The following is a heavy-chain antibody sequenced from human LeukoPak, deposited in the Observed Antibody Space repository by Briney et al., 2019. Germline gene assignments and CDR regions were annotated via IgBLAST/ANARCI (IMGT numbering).Heavy chain of an antibody. CDR1: GYTFTSYA. D-gene: IGHD2-2*02. J-gene: IGHJ5*02. V-gene: IGHV1-46*01. Sequence: ASVKVSCKASGYTFTSYAMHWVRQAPGQGLEWMGIINPSGGSTSYAQKFQGRVTMTRDTSTSTVYMELSSLRSEDTAVYYCARGVPAAIPHGWFDPWGQGTLVTVSS. CDR2: INPSGGST. CDR3: ARGVPAAIPHGWFDP.